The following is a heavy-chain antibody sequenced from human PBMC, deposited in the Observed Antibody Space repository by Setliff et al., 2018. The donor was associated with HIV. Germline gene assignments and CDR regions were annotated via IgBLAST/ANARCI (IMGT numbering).Heavy chain of an antibody. D-gene: IGHD3-16*01. CDR3: ARKQEIGGVVTKIAFDL. CDR1: GYRFIDYY. J-gene: IGHJ4*02. V-gene: IGHV1-2*02. CDR2: CNPKRGDS. Sequence: GASVKVSCKASGYRFIDYYMHWLRQAPGQGLEWVGGCNPKRGDSFYAQKFQGRVIISMGTSTSTTYMDLPRLTTDDTAIYFCARKQEIGGVVTKIAFDLWGQGTLVTVSS.